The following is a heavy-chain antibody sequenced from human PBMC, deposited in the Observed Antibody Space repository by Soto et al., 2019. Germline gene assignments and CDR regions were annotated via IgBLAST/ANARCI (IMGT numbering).Heavy chain of an antibody. J-gene: IGHJ3*02. D-gene: IGHD4-17*01. CDR1: GGSISSYY. CDR2: IFYSGST. Sequence: QVQLQESGPGLVKPSETLSLTCTVSGGSISSYYWSWIRQPPGKGLEWIGYIFYSGSTNYNPPLTRRGTIPVGTAKDQFSLKLSSVTAADTAVYYCARRYGAAFAIWRHGTMVTVPS. V-gene: IGHV4-59*01. CDR3: ARRYGAAFAI.